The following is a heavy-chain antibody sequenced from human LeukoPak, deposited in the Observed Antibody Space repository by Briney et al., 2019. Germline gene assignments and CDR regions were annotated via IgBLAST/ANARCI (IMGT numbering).Heavy chain of an antibody. D-gene: IGHD5-12*01. CDR2: IYYSGST. J-gene: IGHJ2*01. Sequence: SETLSLTCTVSGGSNSSYYWSWIRQPPGKGLEWIGYIYYSGSTNYNPSLKSRVTISVDTSKNQFSLKLSSVTAADTAVYYCARVGLPYWYLDLWGGGTLVTVSS. CDR1: GGSNSSYY. V-gene: IGHV4-59*01. CDR3: ARVGLPYWYLDL.